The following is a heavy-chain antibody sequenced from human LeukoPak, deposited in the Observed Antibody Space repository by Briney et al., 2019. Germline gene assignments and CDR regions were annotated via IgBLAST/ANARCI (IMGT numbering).Heavy chain of an antibody. CDR3: ARDDGGALDVFDI. J-gene: IGHJ3*02. V-gene: IGHV4-59*01. Sequence: PSETLSLTCTVSGGSISSFYWSCIRQPPGKGLEWIGFFYYSGSTNYNPSLKSRVTISGDTSKNQFSLKLTSVTAADTAVYYCARDDGGALDVFDIWGQGTMVTVSS. CDR1: GGSISSFY. CDR2: FYYSGST. D-gene: IGHD3-16*01.